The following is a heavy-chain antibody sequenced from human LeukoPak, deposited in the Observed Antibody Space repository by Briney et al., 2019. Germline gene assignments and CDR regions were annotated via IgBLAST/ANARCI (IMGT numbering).Heavy chain of an antibody. CDR2: ISFDGRNT. V-gene: IGHV3-30*04. D-gene: IGHD3-22*01. CDR1: GFTLSNYA. J-gene: IGHJ4*02. Sequence: GRSLRPSCAASGFTLSNYAMHWVRQAPGKGLEWVTNISFDGRNTHYVDSVKGRFTISRDNSKNTLYLQMSSLRPEDTAVYYCTRGPATDYYDTSGYCDYWGQGTLVTVSS. CDR3: TRGPATDYYDTSGYCDY.